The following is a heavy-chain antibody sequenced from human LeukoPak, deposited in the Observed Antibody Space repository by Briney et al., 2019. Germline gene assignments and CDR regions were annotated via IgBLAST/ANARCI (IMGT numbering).Heavy chain of an antibody. CDR3: TRHLADAAPHDY. CDR2: IRSKAYGGTT. CDR1: GFTFGDYA. Sequence: GGSLRLSCTASGFTFGDYAMSWVRQAPGKGLEWVGFIRSKAYGGTTEYAASVKGRFTIPRDDSKSIAYLQMNSLKTEDTAVYYCTRHLADAAPHDYWGQGTLVTVSS. V-gene: IGHV3-49*04. J-gene: IGHJ4*02. D-gene: IGHD1-14*01.